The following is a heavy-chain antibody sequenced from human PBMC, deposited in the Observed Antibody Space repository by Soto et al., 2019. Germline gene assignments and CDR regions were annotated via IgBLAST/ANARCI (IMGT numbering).Heavy chain of an antibody. Sequence: GGSLRLSCAASGFTVSDKYMNWVRQAPGKGLEWVSVIYTSGTTYYADSVKGRFTISRDNFKSSLYLQMNSLRAEDTAMYYCARDGFGRYDGSGSEAFDIWGRGTMVTVSS. D-gene: IGHD3-10*01. J-gene: IGHJ3*02. CDR2: IYTSGTT. V-gene: IGHV3-53*01. CDR1: GFTVSDKY. CDR3: ARDGFGRYDGSGSEAFDI.